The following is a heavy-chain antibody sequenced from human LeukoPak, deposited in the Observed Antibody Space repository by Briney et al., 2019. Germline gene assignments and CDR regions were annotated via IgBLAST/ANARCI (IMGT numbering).Heavy chain of an antibody. CDR2: IIPILGIA. J-gene: IGHJ4*02. D-gene: IGHD5-18*01. V-gene: IGHV1-69*04. CDR3: ARHGGPGKSSGYSYGGGDY. CDR1: GGTFSSYA. Sequence: SVKVSCKASGGTFSSYAISWVRQAPGQGLEWMGRIIPILGIANYAQKFQGRVTITADESTSTAYMELSSLRSEDTAVYYCARHGGPGKSSGYSYGGGDYWGQGTLVTVSS.